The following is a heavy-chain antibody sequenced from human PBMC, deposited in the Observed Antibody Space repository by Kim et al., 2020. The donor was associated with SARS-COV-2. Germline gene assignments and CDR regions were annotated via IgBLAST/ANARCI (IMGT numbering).Heavy chain of an antibody. CDR2: IKQDGSEK. CDR3: ARIVGVFLYYYYGMDV. V-gene: IGHV3-7*01. D-gene: IGHD3-3*01. J-gene: IGHJ6*02. Sequence: GGSLRLSCAASGFTFSSYWMSWVRQAPGKGLEWVANIKQDGSEKYYVDSVKGRFTISRDNAKNSMYLQMNSLRAEDTAVYYCARIVGVFLYYYYGMDVWGQGTTVTVSS. CDR1: GFTFSSYW.